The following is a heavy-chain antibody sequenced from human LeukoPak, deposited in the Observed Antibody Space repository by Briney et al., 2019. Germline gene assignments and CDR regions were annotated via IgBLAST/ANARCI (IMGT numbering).Heavy chain of an antibody. D-gene: IGHD1-26*01. CDR1: GGSFSGSL. V-gene: IGHV4-34*01. CDR3: ARWVQNYYYYMDV. J-gene: IGHJ6*03. Sequence: SETLSLTCVVSGGSFSGSLWSWIRQPPGKGLEWIGEINHSGTTNYNPSLKSRVTISVDTSKHQFSLNLSSVTAADTAVYYCARWVQNYYYYMDVWGKGTTVTVSS. CDR2: INHSGTT.